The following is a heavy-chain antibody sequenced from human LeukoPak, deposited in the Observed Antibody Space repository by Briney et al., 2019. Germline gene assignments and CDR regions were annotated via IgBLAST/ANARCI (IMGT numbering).Heavy chain of an antibody. D-gene: IGHD1-26*01. CDR2: INPSSGDT. J-gene: IGHJ4*02. CDR3: ATTSGYFYY. Sequence: ASVKVSCKASAYTFTDYYVHWVRQAPGQGLEWMGRINPSSGDTNYARNFQGRVTMTRDTSISTAYMELSRLRSDDTAVYYCATTSGYFYYWGQGTLVTVSS. CDR1: AYTFTDYY. V-gene: IGHV1-2*06.